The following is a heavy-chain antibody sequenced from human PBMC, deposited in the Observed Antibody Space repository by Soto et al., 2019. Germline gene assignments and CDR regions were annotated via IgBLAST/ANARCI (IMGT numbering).Heavy chain of an antibody. D-gene: IGHD2-2*01. CDR3: AKAGYCVSTSCYFPFDY. CDR1: EFTFSTHA. J-gene: IGHJ4*02. Sequence: GGSLRLSCAASEFTFSTHAMTWVRQAPGKGLEWVSSISGSGGSTYYADSVKGRFTISRDNPKNTLYLQMNSLRAEDAAVYSCAKAGYCVSTSCYFPFDYWGQGTLVTVSS. V-gene: IGHV3-23*01. CDR2: ISGSGGST.